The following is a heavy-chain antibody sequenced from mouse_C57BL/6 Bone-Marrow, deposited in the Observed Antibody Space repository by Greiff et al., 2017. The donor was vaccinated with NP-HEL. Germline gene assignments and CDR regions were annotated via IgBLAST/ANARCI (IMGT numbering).Heavy chain of an antibody. Sequence: QVQLKESGPELVKPGASVKISCKASGYTFTDYYINWVKQRPGQGLEWIGWIFSGSGSTYYNEKFKGKATITVDKSSSTAYMLRSSLDSEDSAVYSCARWGYYGSSYDYFDCWGQGTTLTVAS. V-gene: IGHV1-75*01. CDR2: IFSGSGST. J-gene: IGHJ2*01. CDR1: GYTFTDYY. D-gene: IGHD1-1*01. CDR3: ARWGYYGSSYDYFDC.